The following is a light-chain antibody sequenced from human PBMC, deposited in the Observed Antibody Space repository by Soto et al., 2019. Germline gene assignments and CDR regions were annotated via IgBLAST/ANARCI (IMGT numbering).Light chain of an antibody. Sequence: QSALTQPRSVSGSPGQSVTISCTGTSSDVGGFNSVSWYQHHPGKAPKLIIYEVNNRPSGVSNRFSGSKSGSTASLTISGLQAEDEADYYCSSYTSISTYVFGTGTKVTVL. CDR3: SSYTSISTYV. CDR1: SSDVGGFNS. CDR2: EVN. J-gene: IGLJ1*01. V-gene: IGLV2-14*01.